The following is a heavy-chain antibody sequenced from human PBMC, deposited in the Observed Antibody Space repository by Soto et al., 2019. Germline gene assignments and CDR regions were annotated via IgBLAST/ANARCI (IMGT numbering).Heavy chain of an antibody. Sequence: ASVKVSCKASGYTFTNFYLHWVRQAPGQGHEWVGWIHPKSGRTNYAQKFQGRVALTRDTSTSTGYMELTTLTFDDTAVYYCARGADSSGWYFSWGQGTLVTVSS. CDR2: IHPKSGRT. V-gene: IGHV1-2*02. J-gene: IGHJ5*02. CDR1: GYTFTNFY. CDR3: ARGADSSGWYFS. D-gene: IGHD6-19*01.